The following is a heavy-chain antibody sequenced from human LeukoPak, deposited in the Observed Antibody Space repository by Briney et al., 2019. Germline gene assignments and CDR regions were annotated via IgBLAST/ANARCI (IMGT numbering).Heavy chain of an antibody. CDR3: ARVPTVTRAFDY. CDR1: GGSISSGGYY. V-gene: IGHV4-31*03. J-gene: IGHJ4*02. CDR2: IYYSGST. D-gene: IGHD4-17*01. Sequence: SETLSLTCTVSGGSISSGGYYWSWIRQHPGKGLEWIGYIYYSGSTYYNPSLKSRVTISVDTSKNQFSLKLSSVTAADTAVYYCARVPTVTRAFDYWGQGTLVTVSS.